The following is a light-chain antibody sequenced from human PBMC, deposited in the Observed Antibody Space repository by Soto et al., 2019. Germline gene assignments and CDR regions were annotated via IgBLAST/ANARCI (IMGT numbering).Light chain of an antibody. Sequence: DIQMTQSPSSLSASVGDRVTITCGASQSISSYLNWYQQKPGRAPKLLIYAXXSXQSGVPSRFSGSGSGTDFTRSISSLQPEDITTYYWQQSYSTSLTFGGGTKVDIK. CDR1: QSISSY. J-gene: IGKJ4*01. CDR2: AXX. V-gene: IGKV1-39*01. CDR3: QQSYSTSLT.